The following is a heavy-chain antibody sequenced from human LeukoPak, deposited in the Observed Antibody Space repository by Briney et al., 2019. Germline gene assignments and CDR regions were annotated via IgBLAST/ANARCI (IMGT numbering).Heavy chain of an antibody. V-gene: IGHV1-18*01. Sequence: ASVKVSCKASGYTFTSYGISWVRQAPGQGLEWMGWISAYNGNTNYAQKLQGRVTMTTDTSTSTAYMELRSLRSDDTAVYYCARVGRVIAEAGTGDYWGQGTLVTVSS. CDR2: ISAYNGNT. D-gene: IGHD6-19*01. CDR3: ARVGRVIAEAGTGDY. CDR1: GYTFTSYG. J-gene: IGHJ4*02.